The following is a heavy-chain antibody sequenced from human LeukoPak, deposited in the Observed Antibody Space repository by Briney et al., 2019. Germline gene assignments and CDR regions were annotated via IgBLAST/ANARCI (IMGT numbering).Heavy chain of an antibody. CDR3: AKGSSPFDY. CDR1: GFTFSNYA. D-gene: IGHD6-13*01. J-gene: IGHJ4*02. V-gene: IGHV3-23*01. CDR2: ISANGGGT. Sequence: GGSLRLSCAASGFTFSNYAMSWVRQAPGKGLEWVSAISANGGGTYYTDSVKGRFTISRDNSKNTLYLQMNSLRAEDTAVYYCAKGSSPFDYWGQGTLVTVSS.